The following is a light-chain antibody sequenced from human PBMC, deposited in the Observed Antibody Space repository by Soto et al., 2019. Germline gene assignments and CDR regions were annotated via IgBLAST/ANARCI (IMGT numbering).Light chain of an antibody. CDR1: QGISSY. V-gene: IGKV1-9*01. Sequence: DIQLTQSPSFLSASVGDRVTITCRASQGISSYLAWYQQKPGKAPKLLIYAASTLQSGVPSRFSGSGSGTEFTLTISSLQPEDFATYFCQQLNTYPLPFGGGTNVDIK. CDR3: QQLNTYPLP. CDR2: AAS. J-gene: IGKJ4*01.